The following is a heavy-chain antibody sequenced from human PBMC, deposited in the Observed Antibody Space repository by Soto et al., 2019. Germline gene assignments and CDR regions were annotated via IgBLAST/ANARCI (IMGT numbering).Heavy chain of an antibody. CDR3: ARDGYSVAGTIQSDY. J-gene: IGHJ4*02. CDR2: MNPNSGNT. Sequence: QVQLVQSGAEVKKPGASVKVSCKASGYTFTSYDINWVRQATGQGLEWMGRMNPNSGNTGYAQKFQGRVTMTRNTSSSTDHMELSSLRSEDTAVYYCARDGYSVAGTIQSDYWGQGTLVTVSS. D-gene: IGHD6-19*01. CDR1: GYTFTSYD. V-gene: IGHV1-8*01.